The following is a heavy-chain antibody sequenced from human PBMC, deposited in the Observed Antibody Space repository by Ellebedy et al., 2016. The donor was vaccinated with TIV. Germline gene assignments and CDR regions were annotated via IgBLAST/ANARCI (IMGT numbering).Heavy chain of an antibody. CDR2: VSYSGAT. J-gene: IGHJ4*02. CDR3: ARLRDYVFY. CDR1: GDSVIEGYYF. V-gene: IGHV4-31*03. Sequence: SETLSLXCTVSGDSVIEGYYFWSWVRQQPGKGLEWIGYVSYSGATHYNPSLRSRLTISLDTSKNQFSLRLRSVTAADTAVYYCARLRDYVFYWGRGTLVTVS.